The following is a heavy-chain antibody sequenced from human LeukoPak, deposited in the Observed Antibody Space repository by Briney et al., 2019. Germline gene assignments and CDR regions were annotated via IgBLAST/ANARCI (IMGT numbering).Heavy chain of an antibody. CDR2: ISSNGGST. J-gene: IGHJ4*02. D-gene: IGHD1-26*01. CDR1: GFTFSSYA. CDR3: ARGVGATPIDY. V-gene: IGHV3-64*01. Sequence: QAGGSLRLSCAASGFTFSSYAMHWVRQAPGKGLEYVSAISSNGGSTYYANSVKGRFTISRDNSKNTLYLQMGSLRAEDMAVYYCARGVGATPIDYWGQGTLVTVSS.